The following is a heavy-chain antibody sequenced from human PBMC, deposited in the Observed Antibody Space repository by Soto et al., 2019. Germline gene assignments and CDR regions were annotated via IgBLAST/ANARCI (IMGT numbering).Heavy chain of an antibody. J-gene: IGHJ6*03. CDR2: IYYSGST. CDR3: ARSRAWSGAKFYYNMDV. D-gene: IGHD3-3*01. V-gene: IGHV4-59*01. CDR1: DGSISSYY. Sequence: PSETLSLTCTVSDGSISSYYWRWIRQPPEKGLEWIGYIYYSGSTNYNPSLKSRVTISGDTSENLFSRKLSSVTAADTAVYYCARSRAWSGAKFYYNMDVWGKGTTGTVSS.